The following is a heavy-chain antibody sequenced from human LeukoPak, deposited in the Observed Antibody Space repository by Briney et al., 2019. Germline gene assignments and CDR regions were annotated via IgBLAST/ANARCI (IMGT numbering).Heavy chain of an antibody. CDR2: INNSGGST. D-gene: IGHD6-19*01. Sequence: PGGSLRLFCAASGLTFSSYAMSWVRQAPGKGLEWVSVINNSGGSTRYADSVKGRFTISRDNSNSTLYLQMNSLRAEDTAVYYCAKGVTSGWRTFDYWGQGTLVTVSS. CDR1: GLTFSSYA. CDR3: AKGVTSGWRTFDY. V-gene: IGHV3-23*01. J-gene: IGHJ4*02.